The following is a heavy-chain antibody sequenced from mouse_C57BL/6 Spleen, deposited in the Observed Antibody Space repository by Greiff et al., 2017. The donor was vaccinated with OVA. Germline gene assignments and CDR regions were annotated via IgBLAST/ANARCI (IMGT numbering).Heavy chain of an antibody. CDR1: GFTFSDYG. V-gene: IGHV5-17*01. CDR3: ARGIHYYYGRSYGYFDV. CDR2: ISTGSSTT. J-gene: IGHJ1*03. Sequence: EVQLVESGGGLVKPGGSLKLSCAASGFTFSDYGMHWVRQAPEKGLEWVAYISTGSSTTYYADTVKGRFTISIDNSNNTPFLQMTSLRSEDTAMYYCARGIHYYYGRSYGYFDVWGTGTTVTVSS. D-gene: IGHD1-1*01.